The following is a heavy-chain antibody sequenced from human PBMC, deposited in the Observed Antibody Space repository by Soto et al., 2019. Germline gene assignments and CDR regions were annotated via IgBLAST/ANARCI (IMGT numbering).Heavy chain of an antibody. J-gene: IGHJ5*02. CDR3: AREISSGWTHNWFDP. Sequence: GSSVKVSCKASGYTFTSYAMHWVRQAPGQRLEWMGWINAGNVNTKYSQKFQGRVTITRDTSASTAYMELSSLRSEGTAVYYCAREISSGWTHNWFDPWGQGTLVTVSS. CDR2: INAGNVNT. D-gene: IGHD6-19*01. CDR1: GYTFTSYA. V-gene: IGHV1-3*01.